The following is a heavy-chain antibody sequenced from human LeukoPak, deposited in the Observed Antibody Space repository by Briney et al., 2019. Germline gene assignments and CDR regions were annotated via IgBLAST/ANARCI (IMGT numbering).Heavy chain of an antibody. V-gene: IGHV3-23*01. CDR1: GFTFNNYA. Sequence: GGSLSLSCAASGFTFNNYAMNWVRQATGKGLEWVLSISGGGETTHYTDSAKGRFTISRDNSQNTLYLQMNSLRAEDTGVYYCARDYADYVGYFFFDYWGQGTLVTVSS. D-gene: IGHD4-17*01. CDR3: ARDYADYVGYFFFDY. CDR2: ISGGGETT. J-gene: IGHJ4*02.